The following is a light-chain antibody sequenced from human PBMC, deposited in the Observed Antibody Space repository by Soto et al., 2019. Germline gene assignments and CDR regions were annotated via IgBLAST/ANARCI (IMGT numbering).Light chain of an antibody. CDR1: SSDVGGNNY. CDR2: DVS. J-gene: IGLJ2*01. V-gene: IGLV2-14*01. CDR3: SSYTSSSTL. Sequence: QSALTQPASVSGSPGQSITISCTGNSSDVGGNNYVSWYQQHPGKAPKLMIYDVSNRPSVVSNRFSGSKSGNTASLTISGLQAEDEADYYCSSYTSSSTLFGGGTKLNVL.